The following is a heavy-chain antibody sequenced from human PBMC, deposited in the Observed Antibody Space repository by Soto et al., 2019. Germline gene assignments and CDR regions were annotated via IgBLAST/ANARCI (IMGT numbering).Heavy chain of an antibody. D-gene: IGHD5-12*01. CDR3: ASVSGYYPFDY. V-gene: IGHV1-3*01. J-gene: IGHJ4*02. CDR1: GYTFTSYA. Sequence: QVQLVQSGAEVKKPGASVKVSCKASGYTFTSYAMHWVRQAPGQRLERMGWINAGNGKTKYSQKFQGRVTITRDTSVRTPYMKLSSKRSEEKAVYYGASVSGYYPFDYWGQGTLVTVSS. CDR2: INAGNGKT.